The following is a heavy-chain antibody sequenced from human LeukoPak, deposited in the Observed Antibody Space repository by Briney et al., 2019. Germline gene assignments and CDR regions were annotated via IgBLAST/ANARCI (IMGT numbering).Heavy chain of an antibody. J-gene: IGHJ5*02. CDR3: ARGNKNDP. V-gene: IGHV3-23*01. Sequence: GGSLRLSCAASGFTFSSYAMSWVRQAPGKGLEWVSTIGPSGGSPYYADSVKGRFTISRDNAKNSLYLQMNSLRAEDTAVYYCARGNKNDPWGQGTLVTVSS. CDR1: GFTFSSYA. CDR2: IGPSGGSP. D-gene: IGHD1/OR15-1a*01.